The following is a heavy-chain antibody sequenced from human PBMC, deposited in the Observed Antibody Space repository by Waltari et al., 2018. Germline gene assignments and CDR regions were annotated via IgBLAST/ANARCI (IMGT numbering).Heavy chain of an antibody. V-gene: IGHV3-72*01. D-gene: IGHD2-2*02. CDR3: VRSYTASPMDV. CDR2: TRNKENSYST. J-gene: IGHJ6*02. Sequence: EVQLVASGGDLVQPGGSLRLSCAGSGFTFSDHYIDWVRQAPGKGLEWVGLTRNKENSYSTVYAASVKGRFTMSRDESKNLAYLQMKSLGIDDTAIYYCVRSYTASPMDVWGQGTTVTVSS. CDR1: GFTFSDHY.